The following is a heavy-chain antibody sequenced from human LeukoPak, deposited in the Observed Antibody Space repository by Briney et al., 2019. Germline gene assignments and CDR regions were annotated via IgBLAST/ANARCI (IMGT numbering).Heavy chain of an antibody. J-gene: IGHJ4*02. CDR3: ARSAELRNLRPLDY. Sequence: GGSLRLSCAASGFTFSSYAMHWVRQAPGKGLEWVAVISYDGSNKYYADSVKGRFTISRDNSKNTLYLQMNSLRAEDTAVYYCARSAELRNLRPLDYWGQGTLVTVSS. CDR1: GFTFSSYA. V-gene: IGHV3-30-3*01. CDR2: ISYDGSNK. D-gene: IGHD1-26*01.